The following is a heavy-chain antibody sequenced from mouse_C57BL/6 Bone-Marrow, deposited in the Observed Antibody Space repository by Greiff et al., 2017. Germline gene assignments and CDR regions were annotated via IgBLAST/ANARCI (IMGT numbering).Heavy chain of an antibody. CDR1: GYTFTDYY. J-gene: IGHJ4*01. CDR3: ARVSDYGSSQGYAMDY. CDR2: INPYNVGT. D-gene: IGHD1-1*01. V-gene: IGHV1-19*01. Sequence: EVQLVESGPVLVKPGASVKMSCKASGYTFTDYYMNWVKQSHGKSLEWIGVINPYNVGTSYNQKFKGKATLTVDKSSSTAYMELNSLTSEDSAVYYCARVSDYGSSQGYAMDYWGQGTSVTVSS.